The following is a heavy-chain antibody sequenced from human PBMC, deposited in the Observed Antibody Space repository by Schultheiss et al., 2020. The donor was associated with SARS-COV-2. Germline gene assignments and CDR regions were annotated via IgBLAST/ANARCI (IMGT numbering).Heavy chain of an antibody. CDR2: IYHSGST. D-gene: IGHD1-7*01. CDR3: ARGATGTTGYYYYGMDV. CDR1: GGSISSSNW. Sequence: SETLSLTCAVSGGSISSSNWWSWVRQPPGKGLEWIGEIYHSGSTNYNPSLKSRVTMSVDTSKNQFSLKLSSVTAADTAVYYCARGATGTTGYYYYGMDVWGQGTTVTVSS. V-gene: IGHV4-4*02. J-gene: IGHJ6*02.